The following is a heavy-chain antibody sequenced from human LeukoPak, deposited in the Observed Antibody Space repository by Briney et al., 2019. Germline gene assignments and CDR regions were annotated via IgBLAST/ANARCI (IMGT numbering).Heavy chain of an antibody. CDR2: ISSSSSYI. J-gene: IGHJ3*02. Sequence: PGGSLRLSCAASGFTFSSYSMNWVRQAPGKGLEWVSSISSSSSYIYYADSVKGRFTISRDNAKNSLYLQMSSLRAEDTAVYYCARGAYSYPLNAFDIWGQGTMVIVSS. CDR1: GFTFSSYS. D-gene: IGHD5-18*01. CDR3: ARGAYSYPLNAFDI. V-gene: IGHV3-21*01.